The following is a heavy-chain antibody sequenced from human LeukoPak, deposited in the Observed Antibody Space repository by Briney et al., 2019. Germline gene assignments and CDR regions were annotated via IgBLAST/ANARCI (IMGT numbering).Heavy chain of an antibody. CDR2: ISHSAYTT. J-gene: IGHJ4*02. Sequence: GGSLRLSCGASGFTFSDYGMLWVRQAPGKGLEWVSTISHSAYTTYYADSVKGRFTISRDSSKNTLYLQMNSLRAEDTAVYYCARGGDIVATILPSYFDYWGQGTLVTVSS. V-gene: IGHV3-23*01. D-gene: IGHD5-12*01. CDR3: ARGGDIVATILPSYFDY. CDR1: GFTFSDYG.